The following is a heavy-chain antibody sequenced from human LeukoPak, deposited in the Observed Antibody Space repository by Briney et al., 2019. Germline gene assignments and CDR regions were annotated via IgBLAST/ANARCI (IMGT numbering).Heavy chain of an antibody. D-gene: IGHD3-16*01. CDR2: INPNSGGT. Sequence: GASVKVSCKASGYTFTGYYMHWVRQAPGQGGEWMGRINPNSGGTNYAQKFQGRVTMTRDTSISTAYMELSRLRSDDTAVYYCARDFLGAHAFDIWGQGTMVTVSS. V-gene: IGHV1-2*06. CDR1: GYTFTGYY. J-gene: IGHJ3*02. CDR3: ARDFLGAHAFDI.